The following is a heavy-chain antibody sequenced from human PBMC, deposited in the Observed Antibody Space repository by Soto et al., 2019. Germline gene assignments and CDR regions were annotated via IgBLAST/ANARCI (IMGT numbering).Heavy chain of an antibody. CDR3: ARTYYYGSGSYYPHPPDY. D-gene: IGHD3-10*01. CDR1: GYTFTSYG. J-gene: IGHJ4*02. V-gene: IGHV1-18*01. Sequence: QVQLVQSGAEVKKPGASVKVSCKASGYTFTSYGISWVRQAPGQGLEWMGWISAYNGNTNYAQKLQGSVTMTTDTSTSTAYMERRSLRSDDTAVYYCARTYYYGSGSYYPHPPDYWGQGTLVTVSS. CDR2: ISAYNGNT.